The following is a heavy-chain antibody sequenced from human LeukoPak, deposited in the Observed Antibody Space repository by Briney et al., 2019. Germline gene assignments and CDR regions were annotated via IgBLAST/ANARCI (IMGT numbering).Heavy chain of an antibody. CDR2: IHSDGSST. D-gene: IGHD3-10*01. CDR1: GFTFRSYW. CDR3: ARHNYGYDY. Sequence: GGSLRLSCAASGFTFRSYWMHWVRQAPGKGLVWVSHIHSDGSSTSYADSVQGRFTISRDNAKNTLYPQMNSLRAEDTAVYYCARHNYGYDYWGQGTLATVSS. J-gene: IGHJ4*02. V-gene: IGHV3-74*01.